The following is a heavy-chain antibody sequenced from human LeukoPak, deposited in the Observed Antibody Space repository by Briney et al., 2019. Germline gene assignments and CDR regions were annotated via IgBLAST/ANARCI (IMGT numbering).Heavy chain of an antibody. V-gene: IGHV1-18*01. CDR2: ISAYNGNT. J-gene: IGHJ1*01. D-gene: IGHD2-21*02. CDR3: ARDRDRIVVGTAIPEYFQH. CDR1: GYTFTSYG. Sequence: ASVKVSCKASGYTFTSYGISWVRQAPGQGLEWMGWISAYNGNTNYAQKLQGRVTMTTDTSTSTAYMGLRSLRSDDTAVYYCARDRDRIVVGTAIPEYFQHWGQGTLVTVSS.